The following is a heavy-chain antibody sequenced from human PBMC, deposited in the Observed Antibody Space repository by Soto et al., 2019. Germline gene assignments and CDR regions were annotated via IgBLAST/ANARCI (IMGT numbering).Heavy chain of an antibody. CDR2: ISSGSSSI. CDR3: ARGPAAAA. V-gene: IGHV3-48*02. D-gene: IGHD6-25*01. CDR1: GFSFSTYS. J-gene: IGHJ4*02. Sequence: EVQLVESGGGLVQPGGSLRLSCAASGFSFSTYSMNWVRQAPGKGLEWVSYISSGSSSIYYADSVKGRFSISRDNAKNALYLQMSSLRDDDTAVYYCARGPAAAAWGQGTLDTVSS.